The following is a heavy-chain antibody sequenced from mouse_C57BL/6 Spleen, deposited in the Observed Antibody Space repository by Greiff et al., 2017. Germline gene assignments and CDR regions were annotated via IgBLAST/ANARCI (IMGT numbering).Heavy chain of an antibody. Sequence: QVQLQQPGAELVKPGASVKLSCKASGYTFTSYWMHWVKQRPGQGLEWIGMIHPNSGSTNYNEKFQSKATLTVDKSSSTAYMQLSSLTSEDSAVYYCARTTTVVADWYFDVWGTGTTVTVSS. CDR2: IHPNSGST. V-gene: IGHV1-64*01. CDR3: ARTTTVVADWYFDV. CDR1: GYTFTSYW. D-gene: IGHD1-1*01. J-gene: IGHJ1*03.